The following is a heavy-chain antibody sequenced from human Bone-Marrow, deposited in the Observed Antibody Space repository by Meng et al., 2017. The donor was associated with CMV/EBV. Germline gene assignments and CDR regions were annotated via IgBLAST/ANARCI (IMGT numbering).Heavy chain of an antibody. D-gene: IGHD1-26*01. CDR3: ASMWEGGY. CDR2: IEGDGNTK. CDR1: GFSFNNYW. Sequence: GESLKISCTVSGFSFNNYWMSWVRQAPGKGLEWVADIEGDGNTKYYVDSVKGRFTISRDNAKRSLYLQLNALRVEDTAMYYCASMWEGGYWGQGILVTVSS. J-gene: IGHJ4*02. V-gene: IGHV3-7*01.